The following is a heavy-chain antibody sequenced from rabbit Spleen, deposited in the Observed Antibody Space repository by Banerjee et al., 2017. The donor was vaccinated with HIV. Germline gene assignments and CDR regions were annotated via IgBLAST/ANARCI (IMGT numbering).Heavy chain of an antibody. Sequence: QEQLVESGGGLVQPGGSLQLSCKASGFDFSSYGVSWVRQAPGKGLEWIGYIDPVFGSTNYANSVKGRCTISRDNAQNTVFLQMTSLTAADTATYSCARDRGSYIPPYPDYVDLWGPGTLVTVS. J-gene: IGHJ4*01. V-gene: IGHV1S47*01. CDR2: IDPVFGST. D-gene: IGHD7-1*01. CDR3: ARDRGSYIPPYPDYVDL. CDR1: GFDFSSYG.